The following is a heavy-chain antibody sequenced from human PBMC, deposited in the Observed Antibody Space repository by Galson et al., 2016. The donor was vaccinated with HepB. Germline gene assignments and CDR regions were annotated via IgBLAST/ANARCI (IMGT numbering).Heavy chain of an antibody. CDR2: ISAYNGNT. CDR1: GYTFMSYG. V-gene: IGHV1-18*01. D-gene: IGHD3-10*01. Sequence: SVKVSCKASGYTFMSYGLSWLRQAPGQGLEWMGWISAYNGNTKYAQKFQDRLTMTTDTSTTTAYMELRSLRSDDTAVYYCARDLMMELWFGELPLDSWGQGTRVTVSA. J-gene: IGHJ4*02. CDR3: ARDLMMELWFGELPLDS.